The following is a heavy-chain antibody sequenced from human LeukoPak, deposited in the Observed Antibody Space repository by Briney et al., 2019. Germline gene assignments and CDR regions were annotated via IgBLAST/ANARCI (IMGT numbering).Heavy chain of an antibody. V-gene: IGHV4-61*02. D-gene: IGHD4-17*01. CDR3: AKHDYGDYSYFDY. Sequence: PSETLSLTCTVSGGSISSGTYYWSWIRQPAGKGLEWIGRIYTSGSTNYNPSLKSRVTISVDTSKNQFSLKLSSVTAADTAVYYCAKHDYGDYSYFDYWGQGTLVTVSS. CDR2: IYTSGST. CDR1: GGSISSGTYY. J-gene: IGHJ4*02.